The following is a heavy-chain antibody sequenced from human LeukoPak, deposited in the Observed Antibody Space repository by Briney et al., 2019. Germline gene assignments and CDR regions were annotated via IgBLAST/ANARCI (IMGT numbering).Heavy chain of an antibody. V-gene: IGHV3-23*01. Sequence: GGSLRLSCAASGVTFSRYAMSWVRQAPGKGLEWVSAISESGTGTYYADSVKGRFTISRDNSKNTLYLQMNSLRAEDTAVYYCAKDEAAGYFAYWGQGTLATVSS. J-gene: IGHJ4*02. D-gene: IGHD6-13*01. CDR3: AKDEAAGYFAY. CDR1: GVTFSRYA. CDR2: ISESGTGT.